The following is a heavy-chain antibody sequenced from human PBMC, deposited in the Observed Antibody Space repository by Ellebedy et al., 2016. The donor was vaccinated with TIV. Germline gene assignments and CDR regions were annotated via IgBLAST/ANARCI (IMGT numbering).Heavy chain of an antibody. CDR3: VRDFDY. J-gene: IGHJ4*02. CDR1: RFTFTIYA. CDR2: ISGSGDRT. V-gene: IGHV3-23*01. Sequence: GGSLRLSXPASRFTFTIYAMNWVRQAPGKGLEWVSTISGSGDRTYYADSVRGRFAISRDNSRNTLYLQMTSLRAEDTAVYYCVRDFDYWGQGTLVTVSS.